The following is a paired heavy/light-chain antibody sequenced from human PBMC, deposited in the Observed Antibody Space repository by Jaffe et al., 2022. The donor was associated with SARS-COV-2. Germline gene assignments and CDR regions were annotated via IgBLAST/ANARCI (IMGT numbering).Heavy chain of an antibody. J-gene: IGHJ4*02. V-gene: IGHV3-30-3*01. Sequence: QVQLVESGGGVVQPGRSLRLSCAASGFTFSSYAMHWVRQAPGKGLEWVAVISYDGSNKYYADSVKGRFTISRDNSKNTLYLQMNSLRAEDTAVYYCARVGENWNYQEVNYFDYWGQGTLVTVSS. CDR2: ISYDGSNK. CDR1: GFTFSSYA. D-gene: IGHD1-7*01. CDR3: ARVGENWNYQEVNYFDY.
Light chain of an antibody. CDR3: QQYNSYPPT. CDR1: QGISSW. CDR2: AAS. J-gene: IGKJ4*01. Sequence: DIQMTQSPSSLSASVGDRVTITCRASQGISSWLAWYQQKPEKAPKSLIYAASSLQSGVPSRFSGSGSGTDFTLTISSLQPEDFATYYCQQYNSYPPTFGGGTKVEIK. V-gene: IGKV1D-16*01.